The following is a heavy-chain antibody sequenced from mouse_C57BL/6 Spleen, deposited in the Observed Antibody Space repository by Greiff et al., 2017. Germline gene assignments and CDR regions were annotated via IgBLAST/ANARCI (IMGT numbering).Heavy chain of an antibody. CDR2: IYPGDGDT. J-gene: IGHJ2*01. D-gene: IGHD2-2*01. CDR3: ARSGGYDVYFDY. CDR1: GYAFSSSW. Sequence: VQLQQSGPELVKPGASVKISCKASGYAFSSSWMNWVKQRPGKGLEWIGRIYPGDGDTNYNGKFKGKATLTADKSSSTAYMQLSSLTSEDSAVYFCARSGGYDVYFDYWGQGTTLTVSS. V-gene: IGHV1-82*01.